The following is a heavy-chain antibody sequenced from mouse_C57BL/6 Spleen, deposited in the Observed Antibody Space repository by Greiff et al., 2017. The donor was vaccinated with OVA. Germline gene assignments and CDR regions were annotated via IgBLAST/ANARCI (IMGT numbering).Heavy chain of an antibody. V-gene: IGHV1-26*01. CDR1: GYTFTDYY. CDR2: INPNNGGT. J-gene: IGHJ2*01. D-gene: IGHD4-1*01. Sequence: EVQLQQSGPELVKPGASVKISCKASGYTFTDYYMNWVKQSHGQSLEWIGDINPNNGGTSYNQKFKGKATLTVDKSSSTAYMELRSLTSEDSAVYYCARRTGGYYFDYWGQGTTLTVSS. CDR3: ARRTGGYYFDY.